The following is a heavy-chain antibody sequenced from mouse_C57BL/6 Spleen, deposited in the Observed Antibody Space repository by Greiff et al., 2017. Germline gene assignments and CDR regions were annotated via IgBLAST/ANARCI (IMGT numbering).Heavy chain of an antibody. J-gene: IGHJ4*01. CDR3: ARLGYNYGEGDYYAMDY. CDR1: GFNIKDYY. D-gene: IGHD2-12*01. Sequence: VQLQQSGAELVKPGASVKLSCTASGFNIKDYYMHWVKQRTEQGLEWIGRIDPEDGETRYAPKFKGKATITADPSSNTAYLQLSSLTSEDTAVYYCARLGYNYGEGDYYAMDYWGQGTSVTVSS. V-gene: IGHV14-2*01. CDR2: IDPEDGET.